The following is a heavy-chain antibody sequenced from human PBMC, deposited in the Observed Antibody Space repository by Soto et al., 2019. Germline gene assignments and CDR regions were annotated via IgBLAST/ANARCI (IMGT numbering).Heavy chain of an antibody. D-gene: IGHD4-17*01. CDR3: ARFIPDYGDFSGVDY. CDR1: GGSISSYY. Sequence: SETLSLTCTVSGGSISSYYWSWIRQPPGKGLEWIGYIYYSGSTNYNPSLKSRVTISVDTSKNQFSLKLSSVTAADTAVYYCARFIPDYGDFSGVDYWGQGTLVTASS. CDR2: IYYSGST. J-gene: IGHJ4*02. V-gene: IGHV4-59*01.